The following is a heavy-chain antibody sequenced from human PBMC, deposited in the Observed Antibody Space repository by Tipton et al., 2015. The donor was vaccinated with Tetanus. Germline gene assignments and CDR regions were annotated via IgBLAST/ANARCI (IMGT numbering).Heavy chain of an antibody. Sequence: TLSLTCTVSGDSVSTGNFYWSWIRQPPGKGLEWIGYIYESGTTHYNPSLKSRVTLSLDMSKNHVSLNLTSVTAADTAVYYCARAVRFYYDSSAYYQYYFDSWGQGTLVTVSS. J-gene: IGHJ4*02. D-gene: IGHD3-22*01. CDR2: IYESGTT. CDR1: GDSVSTGNFY. CDR3: ARAVRFYYDSSAYYQYYFDS. V-gene: IGHV4-30-4*01.